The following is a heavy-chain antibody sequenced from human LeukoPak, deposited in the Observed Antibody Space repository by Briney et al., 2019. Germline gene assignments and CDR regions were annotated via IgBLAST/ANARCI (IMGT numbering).Heavy chain of an antibody. CDR1: GFTFSSYS. D-gene: IGHD2-21*01. CDR2: ISSASGSI. V-gene: IGHV3-48*01. J-gene: IGHJ4*02. CDR3: AKGDSLLN. Sequence: GGSLRLSCAASGFTFSSYSMNWVRQAPGKGLEWVSYISSASGSIYYADSVKGRFTISRDNSKNTLYLQMNSLRVEDTAVYYCAKGDSLLNWGQGTLVTVSS.